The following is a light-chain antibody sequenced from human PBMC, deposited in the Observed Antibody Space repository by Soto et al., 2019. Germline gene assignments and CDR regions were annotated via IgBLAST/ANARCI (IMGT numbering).Light chain of an antibody. CDR3: QQFGSSPLFT. V-gene: IGKV3-20*01. J-gene: IGKJ3*01. CDR1: QSVTSSY. CDR2: GAS. Sequence: ELVLTQSPGTLSLSPGERTTLSCRASQSVTSSYLARYQQKPGQAPRLLIYGASSRATGIPDRFSGSGSGTDFTLSISGREPEDFAVYYCQQFGSSPLFTFGPGNKVEIK.